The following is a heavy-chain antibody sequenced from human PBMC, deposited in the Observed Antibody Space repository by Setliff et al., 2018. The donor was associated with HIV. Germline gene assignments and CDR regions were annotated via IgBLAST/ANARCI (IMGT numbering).Heavy chain of an antibody. CDR2: VNSDGSSK. D-gene: IGHD6-19*01. J-gene: IGHJ4*02. CDR3: AKGTPGIAVGIFDY. CDR1: GFTFRTYW. V-gene: IGHV3-74*01. Sequence: PGGSLRLSCGASGFTFRTYWMHWVRQAPGKGLVWVSRVNSDGSSKTYADSVKDRFTISKDNAKNTLYLQMNSLRAEDTAVYYCAKGTPGIAVGIFDYWGQGTLVTVSS.